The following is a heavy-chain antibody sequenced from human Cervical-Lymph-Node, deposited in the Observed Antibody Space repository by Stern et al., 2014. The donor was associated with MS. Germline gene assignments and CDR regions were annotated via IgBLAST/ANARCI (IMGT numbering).Heavy chain of an antibody. D-gene: IGHD3-3*01. CDR1: GFTFDDYA. CDR2: ISWNSGSI. J-gene: IGHJ4*02. CDR3: AKGLRFLEWSPPVY. Sequence: EVQLVESGGGLVQPGRSLRLSCAASGFTFDDYAMHWVRQAPGKGLEWVSGISWNSGSIGYADSVKGRFTISRDNAKNSLYLQMNSLRAEDTALYYCAKGLRFLEWSPPVYWGQGTLVTVSS. V-gene: IGHV3-9*01.